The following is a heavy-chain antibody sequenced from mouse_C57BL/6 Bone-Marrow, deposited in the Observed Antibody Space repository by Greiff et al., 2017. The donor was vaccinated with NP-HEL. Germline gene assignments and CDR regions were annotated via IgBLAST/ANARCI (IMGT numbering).Heavy chain of an antibody. CDR1: GFTFSSYA. V-gene: IGHV5-4*01. J-gene: IGHJ3*01. CDR2: ISDGGSYT. Sequence: EVQVVESGGGLVKPGGSLKLSCAASGFTFSSYAMSWVRQTPEKRLEWVATISDGGSYTYYPDNVKGRFTLSRDNAKNNRYLQMSHLKSEDTAMYYCARERVRQGGIAYWGQGTLVTVSA. D-gene: IGHD2-14*01. CDR3: ARERVRQGGIAY.